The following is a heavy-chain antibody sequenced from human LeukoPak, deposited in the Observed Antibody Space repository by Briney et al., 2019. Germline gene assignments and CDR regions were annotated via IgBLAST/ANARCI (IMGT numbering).Heavy chain of an antibody. Sequence: PGGSLRLSCAASGFTFSSYGMHWGRQAPGKGLEWVAFIRYDGSNKYYADSVKGRFTISRDNSKNTLYLQMNSLRAEDTAVYYCAKAATYYYDTSGLDYWGQGALVTVSS. J-gene: IGHJ4*02. CDR1: GFTFSSYG. CDR3: AKAATYYYDTSGLDY. V-gene: IGHV3-30*02. CDR2: IRYDGSNK. D-gene: IGHD3-22*01.